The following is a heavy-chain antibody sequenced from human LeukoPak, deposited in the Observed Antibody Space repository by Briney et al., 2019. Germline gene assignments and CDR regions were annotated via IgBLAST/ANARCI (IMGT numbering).Heavy chain of an antibody. V-gene: IGHV4-34*01. Sequence: SGTLSLTCAVYGGSFSGYYWNWIRQPPGKGLEWIGEVDHGGDTNYNPSLKSRVSISVDTSKNQFSLNLSSVTAADTAVYFCARRLKDFWSGYYSDDYWGQGTLVTVSS. CDR1: GGSFSGYY. D-gene: IGHD3-3*01. CDR2: VDHGGDT. CDR3: ARRLKDFWSGYYSDDY. J-gene: IGHJ4*02.